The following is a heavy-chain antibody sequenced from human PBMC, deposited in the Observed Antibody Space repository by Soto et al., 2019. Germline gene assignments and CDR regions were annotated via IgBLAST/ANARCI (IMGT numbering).Heavy chain of an antibody. CDR3: ARDPGAAGYWGYYYYYGMDV. V-gene: IGHV1-18*01. CDR1: GYTFTSYG. J-gene: IGHJ6*02. CDR2: ISAYNGNT. D-gene: IGHD7-27*01. Sequence: QARLVQSGAEVKKPGASVKVSCKASGYTFTSYGISWVRQAPGQGLEWMGWISAYNGNTNYAQKLQGRVTMTTDTSTSTAYMELRSLRSDDTAVYYCARDPGAAGYWGYYYYYGMDVWGQGTTVTVSS.